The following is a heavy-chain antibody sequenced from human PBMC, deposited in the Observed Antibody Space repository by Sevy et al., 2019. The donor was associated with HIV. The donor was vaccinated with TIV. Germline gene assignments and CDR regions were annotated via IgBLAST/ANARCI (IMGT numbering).Heavy chain of an antibody. CDR1: GFTFSSYA. V-gene: IGHV3-23*01. CDR2: ISGSGGST. D-gene: IGHD2-2*01. CDR3: AKVGRPVVVPTAYHFDY. J-gene: IGHJ4*02. Sequence: GGSLRLSCAASGFTFSSYAMSWVRQAPGKGLEWVSAISGSGGSTYYADSVKGRFTISRDNSKNTLYLQMNSLRAEDTTVYYCAKVGRPVVVPTAYHFDYWGQGTLVTVSS.